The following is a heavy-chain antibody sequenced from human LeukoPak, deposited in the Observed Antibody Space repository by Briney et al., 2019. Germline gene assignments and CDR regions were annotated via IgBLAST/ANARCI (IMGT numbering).Heavy chain of an antibody. CDR2: IIPIFGTA. CDR1: GGTFSSYA. J-gene: IGHJ5*02. CDR3: ARDKGGLEESPNWFDP. D-gene: IGHD2-15*01. Sequence: SVKVSCKASGGTFSSYAISWVRQAPGQGLEWMGGIIPIFGTANYAQKFQGRVTITTDESTSTAYMELSSLRSEGTAVYYCARDKGGLEESPNWFDPWGQGTLVSVSS. V-gene: IGHV1-69*05.